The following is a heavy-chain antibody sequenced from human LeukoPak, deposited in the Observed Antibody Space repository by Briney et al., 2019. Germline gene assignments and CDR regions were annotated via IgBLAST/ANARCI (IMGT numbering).Heavy chain of an antibody. CDR3: AREESGGYFDY. V-gene: IGHV1-46*01. CDR1: GYTFTSHY. J-gene: IGHJ4*02. D-gene: IGHD2-8*02. Sequence: GASVKVSCKASGYTFTSHYMHWVRQAPGQGLEWMGRINPSGGSSTYAQRFQGRVTMTRDTSTSTVYMELSSLRSEDTAVYYCAREESGGYFDYWGQGTLVTVSS. CDR2: INPSGGSS.